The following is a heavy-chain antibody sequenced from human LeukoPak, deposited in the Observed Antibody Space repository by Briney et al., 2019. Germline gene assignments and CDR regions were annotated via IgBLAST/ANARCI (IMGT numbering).Heavy chain of an antibody. CDR1: GFTVSTNY. Sequence: PGGSLRLSCAASGFTVSTNYMSWVRQAPGKGLEWVSVIYSGGGTYYADSVKGRFTISRDNAKNSLYLQMNSLRDEDTAVYYCARVRGTALVNMYFDYWSQGTLVTVSS. CDR2: IYSGGGT. D-gene: IGHD2-21*02. J-gene: IGHJ4*02. V-gene: IGHV3-66*01. CDR3: ARVRGTALVNMYFDY.